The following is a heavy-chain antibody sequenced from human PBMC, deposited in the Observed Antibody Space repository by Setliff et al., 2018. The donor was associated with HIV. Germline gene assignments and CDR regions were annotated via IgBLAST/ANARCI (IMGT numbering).Heavy chain of an antibody. CDR2: IYTNGRT. CDR3: ASANGNYLGYGFDP. CDR1: GYSISSGYY. J-gene: IGHJ5*02. D-gene: IGHD1-7*01. V-gene: IGHV4-38-2*01. Sequence: SETLSLTCAVSGYSISSGYYWGWIRQPAGKGLEWIGPIYTNGRTNYNPPLKSRVTISVDPSKNQFSLKLSSVTATDTAMYYCASANGNYLGYGFDPWGQGTLVTVSS.